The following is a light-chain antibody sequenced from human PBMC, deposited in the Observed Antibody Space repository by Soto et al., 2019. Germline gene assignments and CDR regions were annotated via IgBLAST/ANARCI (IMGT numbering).Light chain of an antibody. J-gene: IGLJ1*01. CDR1: SSDVGGYNY. CDR3: SSYTGSSTSYV. CDR2: DVS. V-gene: IGLV2-14*01. Sequence: QSALTQPASVSGSPGQSITISCTGTSSDVGGYNYVSWYQQHPGKAPKLMIYDVSNRPSGVSNRFSGSKSANTASLTISGLQAEDEADYSCSSYTGSSTSYVFGTGTKLTVL.